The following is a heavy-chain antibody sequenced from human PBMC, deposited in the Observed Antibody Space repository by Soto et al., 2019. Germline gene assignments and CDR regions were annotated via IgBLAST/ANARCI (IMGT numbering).Heavy chain of an antibody. CDR2: IYYTGFT. CDR1: GDSLSGGDYY. CDR3: ARAYRINGWSDYFFDY. Sequence: SETLSLTCTVSGDSLSGGDYYWSWIRQPPGKGLEWIGDIYYTGFTFYNPSLKSRLTISLDSSKDQFSLRLNSVTAADTAVYFCARAYRINGWSDYFFDYWGQGTLVTVSS. J-gene: IGHJ4*02. V-gene: IGHV4-30-4*08. D-gene: IGHD6-19*01.